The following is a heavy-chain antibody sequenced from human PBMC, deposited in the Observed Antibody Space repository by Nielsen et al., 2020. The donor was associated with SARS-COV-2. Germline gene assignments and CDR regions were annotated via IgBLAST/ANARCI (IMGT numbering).Heavy chain of an antibody. D-gene: IGHD3-22*01. CDR3: AKDSYDSSGPVA. CDR2: ISSSGSTI. Sequence: GESLKISCAASGCTFSDYYMSWIRQAPGKGLEWVSYISSSGSTIYYADSVKGRFTISRDNAKNSLYLQMNSLRAEDTALYYCAKDSYDSSGPVAWGQGTLVTVSS. J-gene: IGHJ5*02. CDR1: GCTFSDYY. V-gene: IGHV3-11*01.